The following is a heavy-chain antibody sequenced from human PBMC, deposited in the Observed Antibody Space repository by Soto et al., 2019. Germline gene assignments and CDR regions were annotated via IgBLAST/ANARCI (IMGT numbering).Heavy chain of an antibody. CDR2: IYYSGST. V-gene: IGHV4-31*01. D-gene: IGHD1-26*01. CDR3: AREGGSYSSYFDH. J-gene: IGHJ4*02. CDR1: GDYISNGGYY. Sequence: QVQLQESGPGLVKPSQTLSLTCTVSGDYISNGGYYWSWIRQHPGKGLEWIGYIYYSGSTVYNPSLNSLTTISVDTSKNQFSLKLSSVTAADTAVYYCAREGGSYSSYFDHWGQGTLVTVSS.